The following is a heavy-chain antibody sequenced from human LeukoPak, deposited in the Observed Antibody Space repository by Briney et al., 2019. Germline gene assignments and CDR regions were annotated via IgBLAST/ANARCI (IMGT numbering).Heavy chain of an antibody. D-gene: IGHD5-18*01. V-gene: IGHV3-53*01. Sequence: GGALRLSCAASVVSVSSNYMCWGCQGPRERLWCGSVIFIGGVTYYADSVKGRFTTSRDYSNNTLCLQMKSLRAEESAVYYCAKEKSGYGLVWFDTWGQGTLVTVSS. CDR2: IFIGGVT. J-gene: IGHJ5*02. CDR1: VVSVSSNY. CDR3: AKEKSGYGLVWFDT.